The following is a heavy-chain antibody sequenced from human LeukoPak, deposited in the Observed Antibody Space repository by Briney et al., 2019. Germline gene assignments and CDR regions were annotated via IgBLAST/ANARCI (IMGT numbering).Heavy chain of an antibody. CDR2: IYYSGST. Sequence: PSETLSLTCTVSGGSISSSSCYWGWIRQPPGKGLEWIGSIYYSGSTYYNPSLKSRVTISVDTSKNQFSLKLSSVTAADTAVYYCASGSYKDPIDYWGQGTLVTVSS. CDR1: GGSISSSSCY. V-gene: IGHV4-39*01. D-gene: IGHD1-26*01. CDR3: ASGSYKDPIDY. J-gene: IGHJ4*02.